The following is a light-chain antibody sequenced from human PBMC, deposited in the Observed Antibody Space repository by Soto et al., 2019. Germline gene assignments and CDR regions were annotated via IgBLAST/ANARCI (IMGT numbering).Light chain of an antibody. CDR3: QQYNNWPQALT. CDR2: GAS. V-gene: IGKV3-15*01. CDR1: QSVSSN. J-gene: IGKJ4*01. Sequence: EIVMTQSPATLSVCPGERATVSCRASQSVSSNLAWYQQKPGQAPRLLIYGASTRATGIPARSSGSGSGTEFTPTISSLQSEDFAVYYCQQYNNWPQALTFGGGTKV.